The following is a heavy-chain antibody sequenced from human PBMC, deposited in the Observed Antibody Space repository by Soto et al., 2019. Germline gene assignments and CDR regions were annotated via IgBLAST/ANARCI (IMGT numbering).Heavy chain of an antibody. J-gene: IGHJ6*02. D-gene: IGHD6-6*01. V-gene: IGHV1-8*01. CDR1: GYTFTSYD. CDR2: MNPNSGNT. Sequence: ASVKVSCKASGYTFTSYDINWVRQATGQGLEWMGWMNPNSGNTGYAQKFQGRVTMTRNTSISTAYMELSSLRSEDTAVYYCARSQPARHSGVWPNGMDVWGQGTTVTVSS. CDR3: ARSQPARHSGVWPNGMDV.